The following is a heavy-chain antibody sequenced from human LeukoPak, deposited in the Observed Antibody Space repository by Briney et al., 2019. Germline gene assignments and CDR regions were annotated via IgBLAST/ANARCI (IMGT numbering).Heavy chain of an antibody. CDR1: GGTFSSYA. CDR3: ASGTGYCSGGSCYSFKY. CDR2: IIPIFGTA. D-gene: IGHD2-15*01. V-gene: IGHV1-69*05. J-gene: IGHJ4*02. Sequence: GASVKVSCKASGGTFSSYAISWVRQAPGQGLEWMGGIIPIFGTANYAQKFQGRVTITTDESTSTAYMELSSRRSEDTAVYYCASGTGYCSGGSCYSFKYWGQGALVTVSS.